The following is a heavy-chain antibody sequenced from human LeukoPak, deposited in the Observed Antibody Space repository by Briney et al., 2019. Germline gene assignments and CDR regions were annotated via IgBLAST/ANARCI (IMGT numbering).Heavy chain of an antibody. V-gene: IGHV5-51*01. Sequence: GESLQISCKASGYSFTNYWIGWVRQMPGKGLECMGIIYPGDSDTRYSPSLQGQVTISADKSISTAYLQWSNLKASDTAMYYCARRGRYYDILTAYQADWYFDLWGRGTLVTVSS. CDR3: ARRGRYYDILTAYQADWYFDL. CDR2: IYPGDSDT. CDR1: GYSFTNYW. D-gene: IGHD3-9*01. J-gene: IGHJ2*01.